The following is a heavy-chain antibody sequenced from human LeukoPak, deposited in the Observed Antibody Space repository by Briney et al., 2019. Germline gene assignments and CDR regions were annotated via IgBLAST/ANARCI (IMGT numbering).Heavy chain of an antibody. CDR3: ARAKRYSSSWQTINWFDP. D-gene: IGHD6-13*01. CDR1: GGSFSGYY. CDR2: INHSGST. J-gene: IGHJ5*02. V-gene: IGHV4-34*01. Sequence: SETLSLTCAVYGGSFSGYYWSWIRQPPGKGLEWIGEINHSGSTNYNPSLKSRVTISVDTSKNQFSLKLSPVTAADTAVYYCARAKRYSSSWQTINWFDPWGQGTLVTVSS.